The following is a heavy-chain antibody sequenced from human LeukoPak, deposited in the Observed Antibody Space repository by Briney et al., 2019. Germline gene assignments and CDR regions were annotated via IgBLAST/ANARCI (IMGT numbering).Heavy chain of an antibody. J-gene: IGHJ4*02. CDR3: ARGNPHDPKWGPDY. V-gene: IGHV4-30-4*08. CDR2: IYYGGST. Sequence: SQTLSLTCTVSGGSISSGDYYWSWIRQPPGKGLEWIGYIYYGGSTSYSPSLKSRVTISVDTSKNQFSLKLSSVTAADTAVYYCARGNPHDPKWGPDYWGQGALVTASS. D-gene: IGHD1-26*01. CDR1: GGSISSGDYY.